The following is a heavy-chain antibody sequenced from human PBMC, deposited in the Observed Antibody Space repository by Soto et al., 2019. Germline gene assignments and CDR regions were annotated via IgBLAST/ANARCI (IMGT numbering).Heavy chain of an antibody. D-gene: IGHD3-10*01. CDR2: ISAYNGNT. CDR3: ARDLDGSGSYYTDY. J-gene: IGHJ4*02. CDR1: GYLFISCG. Sequence: ASVKVSCKASGYLFISCGISCVRQAPGQGLEWMGRISAYNGNTNYAQNLQGRVTMTTDTSTSTAYMELRSLRSDDTAVYYCARDLDGSGSYYTDYWGPGTLVTVSS. V-gene: IGHV1-18*01.